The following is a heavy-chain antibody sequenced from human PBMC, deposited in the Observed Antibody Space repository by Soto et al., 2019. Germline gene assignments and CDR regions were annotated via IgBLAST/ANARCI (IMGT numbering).Heavy chain of an antibody. V-gene: IGHV4-61*01. CDR1: GGSVSSGSYY. CDR2: IYYSGST. Sequence: SETLSLSCTVSGGSVSSGSYYWSWIRQPPGKGLEWIGYIYYSGSTNYNPSLKSRVTISVDTSKNQFSLKLSSVTAADTAVYYCARGVPYSYGYVSWFDPWGQGTLVTVSS. D-gene: IGHD5-18*01. CDR3: ARGVPYSYGYVSWFDP. J-gene: IGHJ5*02.